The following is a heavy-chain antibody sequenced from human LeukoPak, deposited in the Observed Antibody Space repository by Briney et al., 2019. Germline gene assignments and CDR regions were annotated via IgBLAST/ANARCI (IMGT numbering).Heavy chain of an antibody. D-gene: IGHD2-2*01. Sequence: PGGSLRLSCAASGFTFNTYWMTWVRQAPGKGLEWVANIKQDGSEKYCVDSVKGRFTISRDNAKNSLYLQMNSLRAEDTAVYYCARDVVVVPAAMLYYGMDVWGQGTTVTVSS. CDR2: IKQDGSEK. V-gene: IGHV3-7*03. CDR1: GFTFNTYW. CDR3: ARDVVVVPAAMLYYGMDV. J-gene: IGHJ6*02.